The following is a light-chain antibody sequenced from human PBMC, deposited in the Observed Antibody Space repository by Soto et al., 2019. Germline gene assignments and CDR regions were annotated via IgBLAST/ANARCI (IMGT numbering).Light chain of an antibody. CDR3: QHYNTWPRT. CDR1: QSVSSN. CDR2: GAP. J-gene: IGKJ1*01. Sequence: EIVMTQSPSRLSVSPGAPAPLSCRASQSVSSNLAWFQQKPGQAPRLLIYGAPTRATAIPARFSGSGSGTEFTLSISSLQSEDFAVYYCQHYNTWPRTFGQGTKV. V-gene: IGKV3-15*01.